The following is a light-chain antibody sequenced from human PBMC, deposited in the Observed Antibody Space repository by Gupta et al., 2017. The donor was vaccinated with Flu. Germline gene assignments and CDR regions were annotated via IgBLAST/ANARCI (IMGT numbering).Light chain of an antibody. CDR1: QRIDTW. Sequence: DIQVTQSPSMLSASVGDRVTITCRASQRIDTWLAWFQQKPGKAPKLLIYRASGLETGVPSRFSGGGSGTEFTLTINSLQPDDFATYYCQHYYVFLWAFGQGTKVDIK. V-gene: IGKV1-5*03. CDR3: QHYYVFLWA. CDR2: RAS. J-gene: IGKJ1*01.